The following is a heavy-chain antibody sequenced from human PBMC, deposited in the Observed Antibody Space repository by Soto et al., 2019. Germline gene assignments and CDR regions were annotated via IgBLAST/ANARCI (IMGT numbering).Heavy chain of an antibody. CDR1: SASISRSSYT. V-gene: IGHV4-39*01. CDR3: ARLHGYCISSSCHGHYAMDV. D-gene: IGHD2-2*01. CDR2: IYYSGTT. Sequence: SETLTLTSTVTSASISRSSYTWAWIGQPRGNGLEWIGSIYYSGTTYYNPSLNSRVTVSVDTSKNQFSLKVTSVTAADTAVYYCARLHGYCISSSCHGHYAMDVWGQGTTVT. J-gene: IGHJ6*02.